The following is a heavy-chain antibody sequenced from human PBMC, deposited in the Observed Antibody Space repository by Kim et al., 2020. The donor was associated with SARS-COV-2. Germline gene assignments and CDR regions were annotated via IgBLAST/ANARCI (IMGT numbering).Heavy chain of an antibody. CDR1: GGSISSGGYY. CDR2: IYYSGST. J-gene: IGHJ4*02. V-gene: IGHV4-31*03. D-gene: IGHD3-16*01. CDR3: ARGRGRLRPQYYFDY. Sequence: SETLSLTCTVSGGSISSGGYYWSWIRQHPGKGLEWIGYIYYSGSTYYNPSLKSRVTISVDTSKNQFSLKLSSVTAADTAVYYCARGRGRLRPQYYFDYWGQGTLVTVSS.